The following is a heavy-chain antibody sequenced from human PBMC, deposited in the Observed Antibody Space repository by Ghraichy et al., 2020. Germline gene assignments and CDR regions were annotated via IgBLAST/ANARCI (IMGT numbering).Heavy chain of an antibody. CDR1: GFTFSSYA. V-gene: IGHV3-23*01. CDR3: AKFTLNPQFWYFDL. CDR2: ISGSGGST. Sequence: GGSLRLSCAASGFTFSSYAMSWVRQAPGKGLEWVSAISGSGGSTYYADSVKGRFTISRDNSKNTLYLQMNSLRAEDTAVYYCAKFTLNPQFWYFDLWGRGTLVTVSA. J-gene: IGHJ2*01. D-gene: IGHD1-14*01.